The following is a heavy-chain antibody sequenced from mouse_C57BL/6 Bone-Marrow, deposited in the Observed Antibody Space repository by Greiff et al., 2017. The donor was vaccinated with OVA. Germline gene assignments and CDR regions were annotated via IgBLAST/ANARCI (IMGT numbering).Heavy chain of an antibody. V-gene: IGHV1-15*01. CDR3: TRWYAMDY. CDR1: GYTFTDYE. J-gene: IGHJ4*01. Sequence: VHLVESGAELVRPGASVTLSCKASGYTFTDYEMHWVKQTPVHGLEWIGAIDPETGGTAYNQKFKGKAILTADKSSSTAYMELRSLTSEDSAVYYCTRWYAMDYWGQGTSVTVSS. D-gene: IGHD1-1*02. CDR2: IDPETGGT.